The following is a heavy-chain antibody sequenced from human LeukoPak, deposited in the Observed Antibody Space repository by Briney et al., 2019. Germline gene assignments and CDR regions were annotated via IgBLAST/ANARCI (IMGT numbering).Heavy chain of an antibody. V-gene: IGHV1-2*02. CDR2: INPNSGGA. CDR3: ARDRRGPSMVRGALSY. J-gene: IGHJ4*02. CDR1: GYTFTGYY. D-gene: IGHD3-10*01. Sequence: ASVKVPCKASGYTFTGYYMHWVRQAPGQGLEWMGWINPNSGGANYAQKFQGRVTMTRDTSISTAYMELSRLRSDDTAVYYCARDRRGPSMVRGALSYWGQGTLVTVSS.